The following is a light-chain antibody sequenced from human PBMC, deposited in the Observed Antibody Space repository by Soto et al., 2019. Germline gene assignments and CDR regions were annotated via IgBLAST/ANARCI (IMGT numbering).Light chain of an antibody. V-gene: IGKV1-12*01. CDR1: QEIGNF. CDR3: LQTSTFPRT. CDR2: GAS. Sequence: DIQMTQWPSSLSASVGDRFTIICRASQEIGNFLAWYQQTPGKAPRLLIHGASSLSREIPSRFSGGGTGTHFTLTISGLQPEDLATYFCLQTSTFPRTFGQGTKV. J-gene: IGKJ1*01.